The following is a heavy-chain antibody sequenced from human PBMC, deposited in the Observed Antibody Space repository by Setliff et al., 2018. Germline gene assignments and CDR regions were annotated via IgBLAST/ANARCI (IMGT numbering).Heavy chain of an antibody. V-gene: IGHV2-70*11. CDR2: IDWDDDK. D-gene: IGHD2-15*01. CDR3: ARIYCSGGSCYLDY. CDR1: GFSLSTSGMC. J-gene: IGHJ4*02. Sequence: SGPTLVNPTQTLTLTCTFSGFSLSTSGMCVSWIRQPPGKALEWLARIDWDDDKYYSTSLKTRLTISKGTSKNQVVLTMTNMDPVDTATYYCARIYCSGGSCYLDYWGQGTLVTVSS.